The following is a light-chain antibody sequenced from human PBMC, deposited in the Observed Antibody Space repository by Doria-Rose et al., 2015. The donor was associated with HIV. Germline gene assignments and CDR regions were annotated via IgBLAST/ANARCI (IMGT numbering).Light chain of an antibody. CDR1: QTVSTY. J-gene: IGKJ1*01. CDR3: QQTYSSPQWT. V-gene: IGKV1-39*01. CDR2: AAS. Sequence: DIRVTQSPSSLSASIGDRVTITCRASQTVSTYLNWFQQEPGKAPKLLIYAASRLQSGVPSRFSGSGSGTDFTPTISGLQPGDFATYYCQQTYSSPQWTVGQGKKVEMK.